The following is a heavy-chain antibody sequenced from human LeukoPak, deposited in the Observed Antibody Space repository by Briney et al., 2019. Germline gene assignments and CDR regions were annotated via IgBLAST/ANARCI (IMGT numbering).Heavy chain of an antibody. CDR2: ISGSGGST. D-gene: IGHD3-10*01. CDR3: ASRTPYYLVNWFDP. J-gene: IGHJ5*02. CDR1: EFTFSSYA. Sequence: GGSLRLSCAASEFTFSSYAMSWVRQAPGKGLEWVSAISGSGGSTYYADSVKGRFTISRDNSKNTLYLQMNSLRAEDTAVYYCASRTPYYLVNWFDPWGQGTLVTVSS. V-gene: IGHV3-23*01.